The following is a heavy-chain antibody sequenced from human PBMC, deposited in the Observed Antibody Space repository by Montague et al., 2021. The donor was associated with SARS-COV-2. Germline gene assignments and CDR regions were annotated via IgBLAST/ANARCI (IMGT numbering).Heavy chain of an antibody. V-gene: IGHV4-61*02. CDR3: ARGRVNGWYFFDN. D-gene: IGHD6-19*01. CDR1: GGSISSGNYY. CDR2: MYTSGST. J-gene: IGHJ4*02. Sequence: TLSLTCTVSGGSISSGNYYWSWIRRPAGKGLEWIGRMYTSGSTKYNPSLERRVTISLDTPNNQFSLNLNSVTAADTAVYYCARGRVNGWYFFDNWGQGTLATVSS.